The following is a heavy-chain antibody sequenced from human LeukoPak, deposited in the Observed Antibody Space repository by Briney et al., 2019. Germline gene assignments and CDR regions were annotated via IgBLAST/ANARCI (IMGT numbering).Heavy chain of an antibody. CDR3: ARVGPTTVVTPGSFDY. J-gene: IGHJ4*02. D-gene: IGHD4-23*01. Sequence: GGSLRLSCATSGFSFDDYAMHWVRQAPGKGLEWVSLISGDGGSTYYADSVKGRFTISRDNAKNSLYLQMNSLRAEDTAVYYCARVGPTTVVTPGSFDYWGQGTLVTVSS. V-gene: IGHV3-43*02. CDR1: GFSFDDYA. CDR2: ISGDGGST.